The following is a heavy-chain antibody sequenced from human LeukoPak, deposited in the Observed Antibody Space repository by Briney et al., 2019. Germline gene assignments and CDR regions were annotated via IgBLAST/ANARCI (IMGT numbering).Heavy chain of an antibody. V-gene: IGHV3-30*18. Sequence: TGGSLRLSCAASGFTFSSYGMHWVRQAPGKGLEWVAVISYDGSNKYYADSMKGRFTISRENSKNTLYLQMNSLRAEDTGGDYRAKEARWWELMYYFDYGGEGTLVTVSS. CDR3: AKEARWWELMYYFDY. J-gene: IGHJ4*02. D-gene: IGHD1-26*01. CDR2: ISYDGSNK. CDR1: GFTFSSYG.